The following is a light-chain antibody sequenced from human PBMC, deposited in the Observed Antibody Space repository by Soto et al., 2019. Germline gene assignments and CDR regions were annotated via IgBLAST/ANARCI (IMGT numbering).Light chain of an antibody. Sequence: DIQMTQSPSSLSASVGDIVTITCQASQDISNYLNWYQQKPGKAPKLLIYDASDLETGVPSRFSGSGSGTDFTLTISSLQPEDFATYFCQQSYTTPITFGQGTRLEIK. CDR2: DAS. CDR3: QQSYTTPIT. J-gene: IGKJ5*01. CDR1: QDISNY. V-gene: IGKV1-39*01.